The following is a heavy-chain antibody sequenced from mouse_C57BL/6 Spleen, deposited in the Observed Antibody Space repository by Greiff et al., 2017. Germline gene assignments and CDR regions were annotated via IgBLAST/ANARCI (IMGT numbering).Heavy chain of an antibody. V-gene: IGHV1-69*01. CDR3: ARSDSSGYWFAY. CDR2: IDPSDSYT. Sequence: QVQLQQPGAELVMPGASVKLSCKASGYTFTSYWMHWVKQRPGQGLEWIGEIDPSDSYTNYNQKFKGKSTLTVDKSSSTAYIQLSSLTSEDSAVYYCARSDSSGYWFAYWGQGTLVTVSA. CDR1: GYTFTSYW. J-gene: IGHJ3*01. D-gene: IGHD3-2*02.